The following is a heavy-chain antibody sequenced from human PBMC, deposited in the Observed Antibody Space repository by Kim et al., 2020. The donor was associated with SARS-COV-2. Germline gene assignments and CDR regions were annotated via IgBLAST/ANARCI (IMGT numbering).Heavy chain of an antibody. V-gene: IGHV3-9*01. J-gene: IGHJ4*01. Sequence: GGSLRLSCAASGFTFDDYAMHWVRQAPGKGLEWVSGISWNSGSIGYADSVKGRFTISRDNAKNSLYLQMNSLRAEDTALYYCAKDIGGPDYGDYGGFDY. CDR3: AKDIGGPDYGDYGGFDY. D-gene: IGHD4-17*01. CDR2: ISWNSGSI. CDR1: GFTFDDYA.